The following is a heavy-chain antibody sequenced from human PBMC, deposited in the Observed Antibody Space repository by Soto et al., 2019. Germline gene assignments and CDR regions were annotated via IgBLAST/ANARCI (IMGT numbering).Heavy chain of an antibody. CDR3: ARDPWAADF. Sequence: GGSLRLSCAASGFTVSTKYMSWVRQAPGKGLEWVSVIYSGGSTFYADSVRGRFTISRDNSKNTVNLQMNSLRAEDTAVYYCARDPWAADFCGQGTPVTVSS. V-gene: IGHV3-66*01. D-gene: IGHD3-16*01. CDR2: IYSGGST. CDR1: GFTVSTKY. J-gene: IGHJ4*02.